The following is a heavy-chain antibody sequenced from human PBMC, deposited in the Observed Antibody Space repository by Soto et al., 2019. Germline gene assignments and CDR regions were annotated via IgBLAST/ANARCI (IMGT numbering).Heavy chain of an antibody. CDR1: GFTFSVFA. CDR2: ISGRGENT. V-gene: IGHV3-23*01. CDR3: AKDRGTGDYGVNAVDI. D-gene: IGHD7-27*01. J-gene: IGHJ3*02. Sequence: EVQLLESGGGLVQPGGSLRLSCAASGFTFSVFAMSWVRQAPGKGLELVSTISGRGENTYYADSVKGPSTISRDNSKNTLNLQMNSLRGEDTAVYYCAKDRGTGDYGVNAVDIWGQGTMFTVAS.